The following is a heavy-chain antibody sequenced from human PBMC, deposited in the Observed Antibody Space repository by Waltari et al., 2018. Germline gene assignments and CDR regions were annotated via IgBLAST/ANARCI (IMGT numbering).Heavy chain of an antibody. V-gene: IGHV4-34*01. CDR2: INHSGST. J-gene: IGHJ5*02. CDR3: ARGLRGKYSSPGGRFDP. Sequence: QVPLQPSGAGLLKPAETLSLTCAVSRGSFSAYFWRGIRQPPGKGLEWIGEINHSGSTNYNPSLKSRVTISVDTSRNQFSLRLSSVTAADTAVYYCARGLRGKYSSPGGRFDPWGQGTLVTVSS. D-gene: IGHD6-6*01. CDR1: RGSFSAYF.